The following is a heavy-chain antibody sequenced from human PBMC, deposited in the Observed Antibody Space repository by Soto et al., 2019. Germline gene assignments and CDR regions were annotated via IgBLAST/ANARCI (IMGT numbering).Heavy chain of an antibody. CDR1: GFTFTSYW. J-gene: IGHJ4*02. CDR2: INSDGSST. CDR3: AGGKSSNTPFDY. V-gene: IGHV3-74*01. D-gene: IGHD4-4*01. Sequence: EVQLVESGGGLVQPGGSLRLSCATSGFTFTSYWMHWVLQVPGKGLVWVSRINSDGSSTTYADSVKGRFTISRDNAKNPLYLHMNSLRAADTSVYFCAGGKSSNTPFDYWGQGTLVTVSS.